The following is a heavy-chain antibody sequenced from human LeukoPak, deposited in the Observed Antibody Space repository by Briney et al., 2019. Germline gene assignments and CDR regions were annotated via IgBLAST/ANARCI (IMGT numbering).Heavy chain of an antibody. Sequence: SDTMSLTFTVSGGSLSSYYWSWIRQPPGKVLKWIGYIYYSGRANYNPSLKHRAPITVEVAKNRISLKLSSVTAADTAVYYCARTYYYDSSGYYDWGQGTLVTVSS. J-gene: IGHJ4*02. CDR3: ARTYYYDSSGYYD. CDR2: IYYSGRA. CDR1: GGSLSSYY. D-gene: IGHD3-22*01. V-gene: IGHV4-59*07.